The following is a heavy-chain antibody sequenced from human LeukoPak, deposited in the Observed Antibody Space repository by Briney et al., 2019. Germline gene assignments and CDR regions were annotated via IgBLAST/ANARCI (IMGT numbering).Heavy chain of an antibody. V-gene: IGHV3-23*01. CDR1: GFTFSSYA. CDR3: AKDGRTSSPK. D-gene: IGHD1-26*01. CDR2: INAAAGT. Sequence: GGSLRLSCAASGFTFSSYAMSWVRQAPGKGLEWVSGINAAAGTDYSESVKGRFTISRDNFNNMLSLQMNSLRAEDTALYYCAKDGRTSSPKWGQGILVTVSS. J-gene: IGHJ4*02.